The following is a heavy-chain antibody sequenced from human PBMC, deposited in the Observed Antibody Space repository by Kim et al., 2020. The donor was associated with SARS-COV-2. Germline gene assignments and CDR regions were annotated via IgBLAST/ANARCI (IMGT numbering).Heavy chain of an antibody. D-gene: IGHD3-22*01. V-gene: IGHV3-23*01. CDR2: ISGSGGST. CDR3: AKDVEGYYDSSGYYYDY. Sequence: GGSLRLSCAASGFTFSSYAMSWVRQAPGKGLEWVSAISGSGGSTYYADSVKGRFTISRDNSKNTLYLQMNSLRAEDTAVYYCAKDVEGYYDSSGYYYDYWGQGTLVTVSS. CDR1: GFTFSSYA. J-gene: IGHJ4*02.